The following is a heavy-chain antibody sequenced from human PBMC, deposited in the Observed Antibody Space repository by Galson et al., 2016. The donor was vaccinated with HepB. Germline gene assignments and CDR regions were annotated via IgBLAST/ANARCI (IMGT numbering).Heavy chain of an antibody. D-gene: IGHD3-22*01. CDR2: IYPADSDT. J-gene: IGHJ3*01. CDR3: ASPYYDTSPGAVNGLDL. Sequence: QSGAEVKKPGESLKISCKGSGYTFSSYWIACARQTPGKGLEWMGIIYPADSDTRHSPSFQGQVTTSVDKSIITAYLQCGVLKASDSAMYYGASPYYDTSPGAVNGLDLWGLGTMFSVSS. CDR1: GYTFSSYW. V-gene: IGHV5-51*01.